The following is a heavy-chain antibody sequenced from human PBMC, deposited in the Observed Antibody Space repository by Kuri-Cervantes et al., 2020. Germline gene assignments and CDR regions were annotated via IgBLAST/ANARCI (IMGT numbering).Heavy chain of an antibody. J-gene: IGHJ5*02. CDR1: GYTFTYRY. D-gene: IGHD3-3*01. CDR3: VRSQGSVTIFGVVIIGNWFDP. CDR2: ITPFNGNT. Sequence: KISCKASGYTFTYRYLHWVRQAPGQALEWMGWITPFNGNTNYAQKFQDRVTITRDRSMSTAYMELSSLRSEDTAVYYCVRSQGSVTIFGVVIIGNWFDPWGQGTRVTVSS. V-gene: IGHV1-45*02.